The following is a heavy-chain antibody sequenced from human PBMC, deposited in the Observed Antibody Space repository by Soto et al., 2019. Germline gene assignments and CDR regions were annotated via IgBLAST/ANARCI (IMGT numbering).Heavy chain of an antibody. CDR2: INPSGGST. Sequence: QVQLVQSGAEVKKPGASVKVSCKASGYTFTSYYMHWVRQAPGQGLEWMGIINPSGGSTSYAQKFQGRVTMTRDTSTSTVYMELSSLRSEDTAVYYCARVRYGYSSGWYVGGMDVWGQGTTVTVSS. CDR3: ARVRYGYSSGWYVGGMDV. CDR1: GYTFTSYY. J-gene: IGHJ6*02. D-gene: IGHD6-19*01. V-gene: IGHV1-46*01.